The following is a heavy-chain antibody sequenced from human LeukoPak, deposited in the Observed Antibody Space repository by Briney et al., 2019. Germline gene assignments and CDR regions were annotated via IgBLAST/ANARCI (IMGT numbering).Heavy chain of an antibody. CDR3: ARERDFSLSVRGVGAAFDI. J-gene: IGHJ3*02. V-gene: IGHV4-39*07. CDR1: GGSISGSSYY. CDR2: IYYSGST. Sequence: PSETLSLTCTVSGGSISGSSYYWGWIRQPPGKGLEWIGSIYYSGSTYYNPSLKSRVTISVDTSKNQFSLKLSSVTAADTAVYYCARERDFSLSVRGVGAAFDIWGQGTMVTVSS. D-gene: IGHD3-10*01.